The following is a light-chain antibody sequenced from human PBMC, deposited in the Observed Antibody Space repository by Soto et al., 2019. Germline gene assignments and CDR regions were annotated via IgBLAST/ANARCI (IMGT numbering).Light chain of an antibody. CDR2: ANN. CDR3: AAWDDSLNGLV. CDR1: RNHIGINA. V-gene: IGLV1-44*01. J-gene: IGLJ2*01. Sequence: QAAPTPPPPISGTPGHRGRLSFFGKRNHIGINAVDWYHQLPGTAPKVLIYANNQRPSGVPDRFSGSKSGTSASLAINGLQSDDEAHYYCAAWDDSLNGLVFGGGTKVTVL.